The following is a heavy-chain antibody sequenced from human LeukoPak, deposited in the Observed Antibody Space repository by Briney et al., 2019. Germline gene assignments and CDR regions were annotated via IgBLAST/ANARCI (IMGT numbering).Heavy chain of an antibody. J-gene: IGHJ4*02. CDR1: GFTFSSYS. Sequence: GGSLRLSCAASGFTFSSYSMNWVRQAPGKGLEWVAYISSSTSTKYYADSVKGRFTISRDNSKNTLYLQVNSLRAEDTAVYYCAKGGKWDVTPFDYWGQGTLVTVSS. V-gene: IGHV3-48*01. CDR3: AKGGKWDVTPFDY. CDR2: ISSSTSTK. D-gene: IGHD1-26*01.